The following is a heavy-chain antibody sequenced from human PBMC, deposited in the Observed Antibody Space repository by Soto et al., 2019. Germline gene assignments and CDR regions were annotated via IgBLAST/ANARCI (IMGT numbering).Heavy chain of an antibody. CDR2: ISSSSSYI. CDR3: ARDPSDYYDSSGYSKGPFDY. V-gene: IGHV3-21*01. J-gene: IGHJ4*02. Sequence: EVQLVESGGGLVKPGGSLRLSCAASGFTFSSYSMNWVRQAPGKGLEWVSSISSSSSYIYYADSVKGRFTISRDNAKNSWYRXMNSLRAEDTAVYYCARDPSDYYDSSGYSKGPFDYWGQGTLVTVSS. CDR1: GFTFSSYS. D-gene: IGHD3-22*01.